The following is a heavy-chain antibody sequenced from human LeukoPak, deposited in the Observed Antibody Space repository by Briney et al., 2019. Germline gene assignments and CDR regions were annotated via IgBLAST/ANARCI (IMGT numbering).Heavy chain of an antibody. CDR1: GGSFSGYY. CDR3: ARALYYYDSSGYYQTSSIDY. V-gene: IGHV4-34*01. D-gene: IGHD3-22*01. Sequence: MPSETLSLTCAVYGGSFSGYYWSWIRQPPGKGLEWIGEINHSGSTNYNPSLKSRVTISVDTSKNQFSPKLSSVTAADTAVYYCARALYYYDSSGYYQTSSIDYWGQGTLVTVSS. J-gene: IGHJ4*02. CDR2: INHSGST.